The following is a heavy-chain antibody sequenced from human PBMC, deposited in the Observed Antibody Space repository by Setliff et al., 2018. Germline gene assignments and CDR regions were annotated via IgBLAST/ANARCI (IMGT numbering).Heavy chain of an antibody. CDR3: PRDRRIVGARHAFDI. V-gene: IGHV4-31*03. CDR2: IYSSGST. J-gene: IGHJ3*02. D-gene: IGHD1-26*01. Sequence: PSETLSLTCTVSGGSISSGGYYWSWIRQHPGKGLEWIGYIYSSGSTYYNPSLKSRVTISVDTSKNQFSLQLSSVTAADTAVYYCPRDRRIVGARHAFDIWGQGTMVTVSS. CDR1: GGSISSGGYY.